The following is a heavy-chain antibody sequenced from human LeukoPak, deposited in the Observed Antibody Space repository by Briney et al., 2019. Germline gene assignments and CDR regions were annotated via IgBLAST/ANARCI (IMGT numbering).Heavy chain of an antibody. D-gene: IGHD6-6*01. CDR1: GYRFTSYS. CDR2: VDAGSDNR. V-gene: IGHV1-3*01. CDR3: SRKYSSSSPYYYYGMDV. Sequence: ASVKVSCKASGYRFTSYSIHWVRQAPGQRLEWMGSVDAGSDNRKYSQKFQGRVTITSDTSASTAYMELSSLRSEDTAVYYCSRKYSSSSPYYYYGMDVWGQGTLVTVSS. J-gene: IGHJ6*02.